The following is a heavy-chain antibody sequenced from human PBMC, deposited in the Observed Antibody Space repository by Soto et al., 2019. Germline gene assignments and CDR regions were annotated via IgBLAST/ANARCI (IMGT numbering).Heavy chain of an antibody. V-gene: IGHV1-69*12. CDR2: TSPIFGTA. Sequence: QVQLVQSGAEVKKPGSSVKVSCKASGGTFNSYAISWVRQAPGQGLEWMGGTSPIFGTADYAQKCQGRVAITADESTSTACLGLSSLGSEDTAVYYGAGKQLGPSYCGGMDVWGQGSTVTASS. CDR3: AGKQLGPSYCGGMDV. D-gene: IGHD6-6*01. J-gene: IGHJ6*02. CDR1: GGTFNSYA.